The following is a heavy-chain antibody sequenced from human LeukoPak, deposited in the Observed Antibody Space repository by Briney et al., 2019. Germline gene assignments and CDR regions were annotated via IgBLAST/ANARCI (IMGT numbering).Heavy chain of an antibody. CDR3: ATDHSGSYYAFDI. CDR1: GYTLTELS. Sequence: GASVKVSCKVSGYTLTELSTHWVRQAPGKGLEWMGGFDPEDGETIYAQKFQGRVTMTEDTSTDTAYMELSSLRSEDTAVYYCATDHSGSYYAFDIWGQGTMVTVSS. D-gene: IGHD1-26*01. J-gene: IGHJ3*02. V-gene: IGHV1-24*01. CDR2: FDPEDGET.